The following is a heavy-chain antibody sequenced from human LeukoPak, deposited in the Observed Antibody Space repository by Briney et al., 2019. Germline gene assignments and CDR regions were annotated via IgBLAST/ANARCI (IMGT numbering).Heavy chain of an antibody. CDR1: GFTFSSYG. CDR3: AKLDWNGYFDY. J-gene: IGHJ4*02. V-gene: IGHV3-30*18. CDR2: ISYDGSNK. Sequence: GGSLRLSCAASGFTFSSYGMHWVRQAPDKGLEWVAVISYDGSNKYYADSVKGRFTISRDNSKNTLYLQMNSLRAEDTAVYYCAKLDWNGYFDYWGQGTLVTVSS. D-gene: IGHD1-1*01.